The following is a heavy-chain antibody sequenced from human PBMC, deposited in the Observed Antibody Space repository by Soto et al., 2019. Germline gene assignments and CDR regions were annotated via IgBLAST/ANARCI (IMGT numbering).Heavy chain of an antibody. J-gene: IGHJ4*02. V-gene: IGHV3-53*01. CDR2: IYSGGST. CDR3: ARTQDNWNYQFDY. CDR1: GFTVSGNY. D-gene: IGHD1-7*01. Sequence: GGSLRLSCAASGFTVSGNYMSWVRQAPGKGLEWVSVIYSGGSTYYADSVKGRFTISRDNSKNTLYLQMNSLRAEDTAVYYCARTQDNWNYQFDYWGQGTLVTVSS.